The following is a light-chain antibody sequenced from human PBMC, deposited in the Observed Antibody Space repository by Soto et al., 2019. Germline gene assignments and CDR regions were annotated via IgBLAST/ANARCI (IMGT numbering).Light chain of an antibody. CDR2: AAS. CDR1: QSISTY. Sequence: DILMTQSPSSLSASVGDRVTLTCRAGQSISTYLNWYQQKPGKVPKLLIYAASNLQSGVPTRFSGSGSGTDFTLIISSLQPEDFATYYCQQTHSDRWTFGQGTKVDIK. V-gene: IGKV1-39*01. J-gene: IGKJ1*01. CDR3: QQTHSDRWT.